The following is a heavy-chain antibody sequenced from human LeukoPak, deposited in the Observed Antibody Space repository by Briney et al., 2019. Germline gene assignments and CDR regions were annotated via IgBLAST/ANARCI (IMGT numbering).Heavy chain of an antibody. CDR1: GGSFSGYY. CDR3: ARVRSRYSSSWLYY. V-gene: IGHV4-34*01. CDR2: INHSGST. D-gene: IGHD6-13*01. J-gene: IGHJ4*02. Sequence: PSETLSLTCAVYGGSFSGYYWSWIRQPPGKGLEWIGEINHSGSTNYNPSLKSRVTISVDTSKNQFSLKLSSLTAADTAVYYCARVRSRYSSSWLYYWGQGTLVTVSS.